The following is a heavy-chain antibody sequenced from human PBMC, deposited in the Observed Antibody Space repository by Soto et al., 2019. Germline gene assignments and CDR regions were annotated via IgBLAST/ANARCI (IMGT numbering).Heavy chain of an antibody. Sequence: PSEILSLTCSVSGGAISTYYWSWIRQFPGQGLEWIGYIYHSGSSQYNPSLTSRVTISVDTSKNQLSLRLSSVTAADTAVYYCARSYGSGSYYDYYYGMDVWGQGTTVTVSS. CDR2: IYHSGSS. J-gene: IGHJ6*02. V-gene: IGHV4-59*01. D-gene: IGHD3-10*01. CDR3: ARSYGSGSYYDYYYGMDV. CDR1: GGAISTYY.